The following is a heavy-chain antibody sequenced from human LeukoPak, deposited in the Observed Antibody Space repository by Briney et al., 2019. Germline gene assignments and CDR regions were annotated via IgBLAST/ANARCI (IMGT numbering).Heavy chain of an antibody. J-gene: IGHJ6*03. CDR2: IYTSGST. CDR1: GGSISSYY. CDR3: ASGRKQLWLRLVYYYMDV. V-gene: IGHV4-4*09. D-gene: IGHD5-18*01. Sequence: PETLSLTCTVSGGSISSYYWSWIRQPPGKGLEWIWYIYTSGSTNYNPSLKSRVTISVDTSKNQFSLKLSSVTAADTAVYYCASGRKQLWLRLVYYYMDVWGKGTTVTVSS.